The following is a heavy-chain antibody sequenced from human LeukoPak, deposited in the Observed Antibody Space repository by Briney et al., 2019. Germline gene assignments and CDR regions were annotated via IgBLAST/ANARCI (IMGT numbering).Heavy chain of an antibody. D-gene: IGHD3-10*01. Sequence: VASVKVSCKASGYTFTSYGISWVRQAPGQGLECMGWISAYNGNTNYAQKLQGRVTMTTDTSTSTAYMELRSLRSDDTAVYYCATTMAKGIYYYYYYMDVWGKGTTVTVSS. V-gene: IGHV1-18*01. CDR3: ATTMAKGIYYYYYYMDV. CDR2: ISAYNGNT. J-gene: IGHJ6*03. CDR1: GYTFTSYG.